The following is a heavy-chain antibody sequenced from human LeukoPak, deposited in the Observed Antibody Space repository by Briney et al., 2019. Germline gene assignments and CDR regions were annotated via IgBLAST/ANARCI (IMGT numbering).Heavy chain of an antibody. CDR3: ATDGGCTNGVCENWFDP. V-gene: IGHV1-2*02. CDR2: INPNSGGT. CDR1: GYTFTDYY. D-gene: IGHD2-8*01. Sequence: GASVKVSCKASGYTFTDYYMHWVRQAPGQGLEWMVWINPNSGGTNYAQKFQGRVTMTIDTSISTAYMELTRLRSDDTAVYYCATDGGCTNGVCENWFDPWGQGTLVTVSS. J-gene: IGHJ5*02.